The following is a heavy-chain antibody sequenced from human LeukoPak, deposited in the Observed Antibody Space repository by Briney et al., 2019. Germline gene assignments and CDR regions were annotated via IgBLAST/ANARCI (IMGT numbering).Heavy chain of an antibody. V-gene: IGHV4-34*01. CDR3: ARGQGRIAAAGTGDFDY. CDR1: GGSFSGYY. CDR2: INHSGST. D-gene: IGHD6-13*01. J-gene: IGHJ4*02. Sequence: SETLSLTCAVYGGSFSGYYWSWIRQPPGKGLEWIGEINHSGSTNYNPSLKSRVTISVDTSKNQFSLKLSSVTAADTAVYYCARGQGRIAAAGTGDFDYWGQGTLVTVSS.